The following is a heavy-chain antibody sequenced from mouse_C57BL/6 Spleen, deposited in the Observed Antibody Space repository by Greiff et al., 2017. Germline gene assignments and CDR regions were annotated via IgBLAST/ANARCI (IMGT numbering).Heavy chain of an antibody. Sequence: QVQLQQSGPELVKPGASVKISCKASGYAFSSSWMNWVKQRPGKGLEWIGRIYPGDGDTNYNGKFKGKATLTADKSSSTAYMQLSSLTSEDSAVYFCARGDYINYWYYFDYWGQGTTLTVSS. D-gene: IGHD2-5*01. J-gene: IGHJ2*01. V-gene: IGHV1-82*01. CDR2: IYPGDGDT. CDR3: ARGDYINYWYYFDY. CDR1: GYAFSSSW.